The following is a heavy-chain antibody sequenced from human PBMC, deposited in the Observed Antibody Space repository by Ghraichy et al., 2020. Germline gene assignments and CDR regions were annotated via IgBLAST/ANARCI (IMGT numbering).Heavy chain of an antibody. J-gene: IGHJ4*02. CDR3: ARDGEDIVLMVYVGYFDY. V-gene: IGHV3-30-3*01. CDR1: GFTFSSYA. D-gene: IGHD2-8*01. Sequence: GGSLRLSCAASGFTFSSYAMHWVRQAPGKGLEWVAVISYDGSNKYYADSVKGRFTISRDNSKNTLYLQMNSLRAEDTAVYYCARDGEDIVLMVYVGYFDYWGQGTLVTVSS. CDR2: ISYDGSNK.